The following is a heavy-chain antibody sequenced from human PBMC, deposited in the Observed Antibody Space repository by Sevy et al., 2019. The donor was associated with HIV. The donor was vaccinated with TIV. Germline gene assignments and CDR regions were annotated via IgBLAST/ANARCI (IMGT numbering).Heavy chain of an antibody. Sequence: GGSLRLSCAASGFTFSRFAMSWVRQAPGKGLEWVPLIRGNGDITYYEQSVRGRFTISRDNSKNTLSLQMNSLRAEDTAIYCCAKTDGISGLCQFDYWGQGTLVTVSS. J-gene: IGHJ4*02. CDR3: AKTDGISGLCQFDY. CDR2: IRGNGDIT. D-gene: IGHD2-8*01. V-gene: IGHV3-23*01. CDR1: GFTFSRFA.